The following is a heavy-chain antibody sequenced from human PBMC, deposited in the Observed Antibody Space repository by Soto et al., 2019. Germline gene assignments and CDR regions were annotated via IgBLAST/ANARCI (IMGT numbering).Heavy chain of an antibody. CDR2: IIPIFGTA. J-gene: IGHJ4*02. Sequence: GXSVKVSWNASGGTFSSYAISWVRQAPGQGLEWMGGIIPIFGTANYAQKFQGRVTITADESTSTAYMELSSLRSEDTAVYYCVALVRGDGYWGQGTLVTVS. CDR1: GGTFSSYA. CDR3: VALVRGDGY. D-gene: IGHD3-10*01. V-gene: IGHV1-69*01.